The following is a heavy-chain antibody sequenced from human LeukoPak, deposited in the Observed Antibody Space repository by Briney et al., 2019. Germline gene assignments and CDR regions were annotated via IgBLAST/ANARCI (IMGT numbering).Heavy chain of an antibody. J-gene: IGHJ4*02. CDR3: FTSHIVVVTGLHY. CDR1: GFSFRDFE. Sequence: PGGSLRLSCAASGFSFRDFEMNWVRQAPGQGLEWVSYISSGGDTVYYADSVEGRFTISRDNAKDSLYLQLKSLRAEDTAIYYCFTSHIVVVTGLHYWGQGTLVTVSS. D-gene: IGHD2-21*02. CDR2: ISSGGDTV. V-gene: IGHV3-48*03.